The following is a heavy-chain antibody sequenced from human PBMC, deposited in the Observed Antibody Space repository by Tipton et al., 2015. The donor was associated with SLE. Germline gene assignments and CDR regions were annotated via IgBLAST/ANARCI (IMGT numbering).Heavy chain of an antibody. D-gene: IGHD5-12*01. J-gene: IGHJ4*02. CDR3: ARHELVATKADY. CDR1: GFSISSGYY. Sequence: TLSLTCAVSGFSISSGYYWGWIRQPPGKGLEWIGTIYHSGSTYYNPSLKSRLTISVDTSKNQFSLKLSSVTAADTAVYHCARHELVATKADYWGQGTLVTVSS. CDR2: IYHSGST. V-gene: IGHV4-38-2*01.